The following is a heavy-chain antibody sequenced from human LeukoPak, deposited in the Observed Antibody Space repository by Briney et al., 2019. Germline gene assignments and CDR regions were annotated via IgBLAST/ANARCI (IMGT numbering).Heavy chain of an antibody. CDR1: GGSISSSSYY. V-gene: IGHV4-39*02. Sequence: SETLSLACTVSGGSISSSSYYWGWIRQPPGKGLEWIGSIYYSGSTYYNPSLKSRVTISVDTSKNQFSLKLSSVTAADTAVYYCARDRTGSYDYWGQGTLVTVSS. CDR3: ARDRTGSYDY. CDR2: IYYSGST. D-gene: IGHD3-10*01. J-gene: IGHJ4*02.